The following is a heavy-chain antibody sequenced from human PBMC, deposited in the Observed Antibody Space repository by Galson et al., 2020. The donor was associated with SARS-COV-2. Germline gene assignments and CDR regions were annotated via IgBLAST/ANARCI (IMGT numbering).Heavy chain of an antibody. Sequence: SETLSLTCTVPGGSISSYYWSWIRQPPGKGLEWIGYIYYSGSTNYNHSLKSRVTISVDTSKNQFSLKLSSVTAADTAVYYCARAAQTYYDFWSGYYNAPHFDYWGQGTLVTVSS. CDR2: IYYSGST. CDR3: ARAAQTYYDFWSGYYNAPHFDY. CDR1: GGSISSYY. V-gene: IGHV4-59*01. D-gene: IGHD3-3*01. J-gene: IGHJ4*02.